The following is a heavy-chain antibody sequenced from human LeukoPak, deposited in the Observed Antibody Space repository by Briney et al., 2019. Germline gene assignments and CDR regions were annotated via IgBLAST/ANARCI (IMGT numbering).Heavy chain of an antibody. V-gene: IGHV4-39*01. CDR3: ARLISVYYFDS. CDR2: IYYSGST. D-gene: IGHD2/OR15-2a*01. Sequence: SETLSLTCTVSGGSISSSSYYWGWVRQPPGRGLECIGSIYYSGSTYYNPSLKSRVTISADTSKNQFSLKLSSVTAADTAVYYCARLISVYYFDSWGQGTLVTVSS. J-gene: IGHJ4*02. CDR1: GGSISSSSYY.